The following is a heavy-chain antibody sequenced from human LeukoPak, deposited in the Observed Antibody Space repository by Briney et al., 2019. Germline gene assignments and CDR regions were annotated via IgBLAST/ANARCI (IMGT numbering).Heavy chain of an antibody. CDR1: GFTVSNSD. D-gene: IGHD1-1*01. CDR3: ARGPTHLYYGMDV. V-gene: IGHV3-13*01. Sequence: GGSLRLSCAASGFTVSNSDIHRVRQSTGGGLEWVSTIGVAGDTYYSASVKGRFTISRDNARNSLFLQMFSLKAEGTAVYYCARGPTHLYYGMDVWGPGTTVTVSS. CDR2: IGVAGDT. J-gene: IGHJ6*02.